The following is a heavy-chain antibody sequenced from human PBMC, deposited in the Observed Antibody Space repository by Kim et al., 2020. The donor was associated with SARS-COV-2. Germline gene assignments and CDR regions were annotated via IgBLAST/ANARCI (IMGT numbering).Heavy chain of an antibody. D-gene: IGHD2-21*01. CDR3: ARGGQVVIDGRVSLTPSDH. V-gene: IGHV1-69*04. J-gene: IGHJ5*02. CDR2: ILPMVDLP. CDR1: GGTFSNYA. Sequence: SVKVSCKASGGTFSNYAVNWVRQAPGQGLEWMGRILPMVDLPNYARNFQGRLTTTAAKSTSTAYMELTGLTSADRAVYYCARGGQVVIDGRVSLTPSDHWGQGALVTVSS.